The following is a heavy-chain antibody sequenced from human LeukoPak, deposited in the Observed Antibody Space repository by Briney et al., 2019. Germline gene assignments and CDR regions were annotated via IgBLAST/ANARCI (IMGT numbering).Heavy chain of an antibody. V-gene: IGHV4-59*01. CDR2: IYYSGST. J-gene: IGHJ4*02. Sequence: PSETLSLTCTVSGGSISSYYWSWIRQPPGKGLEWIGYIYYSGSTNYNPSLKSRVTISVDTSKNQFSLRLSSVTAADTAVYYCARVEALRIDYWGQGTLVTVSS. CDR3: ARVEALRIDY. CDR1: GGSISSYY.